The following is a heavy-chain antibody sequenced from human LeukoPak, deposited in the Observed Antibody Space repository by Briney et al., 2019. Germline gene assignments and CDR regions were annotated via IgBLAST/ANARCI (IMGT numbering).Heavy chain of an antibody. CDR3: AHLIYFSGSYHFDY. Sequence: SETLSLTCTVSGGSISSYYWSWIRQPPGKGLEWIGYIYYSGSTNYNPSLKSRVTISVDTSKNQFSLKLSSATAADTAVYYCAHLIYFSGSYHFDYWGQGTLVTVSS. J-gene: IGHJ4*02. CDR1: GGSISSYY. CDR2: IYYSGST. V-gene: IGHV4-59*01. D-gene: IGHD1-26*01.